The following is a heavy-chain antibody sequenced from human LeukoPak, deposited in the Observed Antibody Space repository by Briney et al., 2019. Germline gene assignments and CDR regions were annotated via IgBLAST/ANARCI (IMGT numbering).Heavy chain of an antibody. V-gene: IGHV4-61*05. CDR3: TRGPRVGVTGGAY. Sequence: PSETLSLTCTVSGGSISSSSHYWNWIRQPPGKGLEWIGYIYYSGSTNYNSSLKSRVIMSVDTSKNQFSLKLTSVTAADTAVYYCTRGPRVGVTGGAYWGQGTLVTVSS. J-gene: IGHJ4*02. D-gene: IGHD1-26*01. CDR2: IYYSGST. CDR1: GGSISSSSHY.